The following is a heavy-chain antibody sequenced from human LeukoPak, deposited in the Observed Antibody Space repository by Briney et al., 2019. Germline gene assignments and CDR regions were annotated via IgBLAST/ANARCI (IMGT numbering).Heavy chain of an antibody. CDR2: ISSDGSDK. CDR3: ARRWYFDL. V-gene: IGHV3-30*04. J-gene: IGHJ2*01. CDR1: GFTFNIYA. Sequence: GGSLRLSCAASGFTFNIYAMHWVRQAPGKGLEWVAVISSDGSDKYYADSVKGRFTISRDISKNTLYQMNSLRAEDTAVYYCARRWYFDLWGRGTLVTVSS.